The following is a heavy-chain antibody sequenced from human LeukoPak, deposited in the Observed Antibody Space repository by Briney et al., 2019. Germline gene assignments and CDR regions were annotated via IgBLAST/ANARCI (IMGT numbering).Heavy chain of an antibody. J-gene: IGHJ6*02. D-gene: IGHD3-3*01. V-gene: IGHV3-74*01. CDR3: ARETRYYDFWPYYGMDV. Sequence: PGGSLRLSCAASGFTFSSYWMHWVRQAPGKGLVWVSRINSDGSSTSYADSVKGRFTISRDNAKNTLYLQMNSLRAEDTAVYYCARETRYYDFWPYYGMDVWGQGTTVTVSS. CDR2: INSDGSST. CDR1: GFTFSSYW.